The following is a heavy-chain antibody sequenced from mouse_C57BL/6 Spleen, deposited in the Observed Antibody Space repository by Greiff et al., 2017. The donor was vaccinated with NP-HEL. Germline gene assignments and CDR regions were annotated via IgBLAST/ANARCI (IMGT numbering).Heavy chain of an antibody. J-gene: IGHJ2*01. V-gene: IGHV1-76*01. D-gene: IGHD1-1*01. Sequence: QVQLQQSGAELVRPGASVKLSCKASGYTFTDYYINWVKQRPGQGLEWIARIYPGSGNTYYNEKFKGKATLTAEKSSSTAYMQLSSLTSEDSAVYFCARRGTTVVAPFDYWGQGTTLTVSS. CDR3: ARRGTTVVAPFDY. CDR1: GYTFTDYY. CDR2: IYPGSGNT.